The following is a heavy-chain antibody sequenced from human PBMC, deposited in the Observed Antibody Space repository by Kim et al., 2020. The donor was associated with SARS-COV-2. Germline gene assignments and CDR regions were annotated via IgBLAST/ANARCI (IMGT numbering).Heavy chain of an antibody. CDR1: GYTFTSYG. D-gene: IGHD6-19*01. CDR3: ARAIFRGIAVAGTRSVGDFDY. Sequence: ASVKVSCKASGYTFTSYGISWVRQAPGQGLEWMGWISAYNGNTNYAQKLQGRVTMTTDTSTSTAYMELRSLRSDDTAVYYCARAIFRGIAVAGTRSVGDFDYWGQGTLVTVSS. V-gene: IGHV1-18*01. CDR2: ISAYNGNT. J-gene: IGHJ4*02.